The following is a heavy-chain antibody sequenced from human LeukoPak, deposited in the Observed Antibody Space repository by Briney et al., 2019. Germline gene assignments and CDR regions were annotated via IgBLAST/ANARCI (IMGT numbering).Heavy chain of an antibody. J-gene: IGHJ6*02. CDR1: GFTFSSYS. CDR3: ASWADSLYYYYGMDV. D-gene: IGHD3-22*01. V-gene: IGHV3-48*02. CDR2: ISSSSSTI. Sequence: GSLRLSCAASGFTFSSYSMNWVRQAPGKGLEWVSYISSSSSTIYYADSVKGRFTISRDNAKNSLYLQMNSLRDEDTAVYYCASWADSLYYYYGMDVWGQGTTVTVSS.